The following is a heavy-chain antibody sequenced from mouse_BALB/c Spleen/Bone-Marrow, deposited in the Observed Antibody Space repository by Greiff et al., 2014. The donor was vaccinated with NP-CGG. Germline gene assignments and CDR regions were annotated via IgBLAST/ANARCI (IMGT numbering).Heavy chain of an antibody. D-gene: IGHD2-4*01. Sequence: VQLQQSGAEPVRPRTSVKVSCKGSGYAFTNYLIEWVKQRPGQGLEWIGVINSGSGGTKYNEKFKGKATLTADKSSSTAYMQLSSLTSDDSAVYFCARAITDAMDYWGQGTSVTVSS. CDR2: INSGSGGT. CDR1: GYAFTNYL. CDR3: ARAITDAMDY. J-gene: IGHJ4*01. V-gene: IGHV1-54*01.